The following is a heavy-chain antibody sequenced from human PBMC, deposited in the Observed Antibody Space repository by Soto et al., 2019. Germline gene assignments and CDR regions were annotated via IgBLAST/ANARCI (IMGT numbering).Heavy chain of an antibody. CDR3: ARYGEGATYHDAFDI. CDR1: GGSFSGYY. Sequence: SETLSLTCAVFGGSFSGYYWSWIRQPPGKGLEWIGEINHSGSTNYNPSLKSRVTISVDTSKNQFSLKLSSVTAADTAVYYCARYGEGATYHDAFDIWGQGTMVTVSS. D-gene: IGHD1-26*01. J-gene: IGHJ3*02. V-gene: IGHV4-34*01. CDR2: INHSGST.